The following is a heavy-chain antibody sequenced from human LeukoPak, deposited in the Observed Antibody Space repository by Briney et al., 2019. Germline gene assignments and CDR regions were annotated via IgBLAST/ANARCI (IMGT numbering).Heavy chain of an antibody. CDR2: MNSDGTNT. CDR3: ARGSGNYYFDS. CDR1: GFTFRSYW. J-gene: IGHJ4*02. D-gene: IGHD1-26*01. V-gene: IGHV3-74*01. Sequence: GESLRLSCAASGFTFRSYWMHWVRQAPGKGLEWVLGMNSDGTNTRYADSVRGRFTISRDNAKNTVYLQMSSLRVEDTAVFYCARGSGNYYFDSWGLGTLVTVSS.